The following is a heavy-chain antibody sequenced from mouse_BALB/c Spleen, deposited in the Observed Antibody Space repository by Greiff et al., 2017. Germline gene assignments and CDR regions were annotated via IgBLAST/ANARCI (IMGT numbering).Heavy chain of an antibody. Sequence: EVMLVESGGGLVQPGGSRKLSCAASGFTFSSFGMHWVRQAPEKGLEWVAYISSGSSTIYYADTVKGRFTISRDNPKNTLFLQMTSLRSEDTAMYYCARNDDDWYFDVWGAGTTVTVSS. CDR3: ARNDDDWYFDV. CDR2: ISSGSSTI. V-gene: IGHV5-17*02. D-gene: IGHD2-12*01. J-gene: IGHJ1*01. CDR1: GFTFSSFG.